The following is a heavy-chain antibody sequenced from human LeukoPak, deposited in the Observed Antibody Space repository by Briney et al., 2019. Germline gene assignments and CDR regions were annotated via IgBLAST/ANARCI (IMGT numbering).Heavy chain of an antibody. Sequence: SETLSLTCTVSGGSISSYYWSWIRQPPGKGLEWIGYIYYSGSTNYNPSLKSRVTISVDTSKNQFSLKLSSVTAADTAVYYCARDCSGGSCFGLWGQGTLVAVSS. CDR1: GGSISSYY. CDR3: ARDCSGGSCFGL. J-gene: IGHJ4*02. V-gene: IGHV4-59*01. CDR2: IYYSGST. D-gene: IGHD2-15*01.